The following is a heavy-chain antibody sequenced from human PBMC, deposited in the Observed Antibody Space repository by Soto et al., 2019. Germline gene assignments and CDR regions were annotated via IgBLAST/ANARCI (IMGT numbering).Heavy chain of an antibody. CDR1: GFTFSNYV. J-gene: IGHJ4*02. Sequence: EVQLLESGGGLVQPGGSLRLSCATSGFTFSNYVMTWVRQAPGKGLEWVSALTGSGTTTYYADSVKGRFTISRDISKNTLYLQMNSLRAEDTAVYYCAKDATYSSSWYGGIDYWGQGTLVTVSS. V-gene: IGHV3-23*01. D-gene: IGHD6-13*01. CDR3: AKDATYSSSWYGGIDY. CDR2: LTGSGTTT.